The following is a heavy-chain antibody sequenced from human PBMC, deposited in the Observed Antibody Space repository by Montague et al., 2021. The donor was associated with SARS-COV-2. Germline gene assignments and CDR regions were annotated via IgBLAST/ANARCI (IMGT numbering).Heavy chain of an antibody. V-gene: IGHV4-59*01. Sequence: SETLSLTCTVSGGSISSYYWSWIRQPPGKGLEWIGYMSYSGTTNYNPSLRSRLTMSIHTSKDQLSLKLSSLTAADAAVYYCARGRDQLGWFDPWGQGTLVTVSS. CDR1: GGSISSYY. CDR2: MSYSGTT. CDR3: ARGRDQLGWFDP. J-gene: IGHJ5*02. D-gene: IGHD7-27*01.